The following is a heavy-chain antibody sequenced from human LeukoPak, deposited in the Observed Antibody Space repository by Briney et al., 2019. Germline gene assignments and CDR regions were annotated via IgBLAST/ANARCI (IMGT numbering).Heavy chain of an antibody. Sequence: SQTLSLTCTVSGGSISSGSYYWSWIRQPARKGLGWSGRIYTSGSTNYNPSLKSRVTISVDTSKNQFSLKLSSVTAADTAVYYCARDLAYDSSGYYVRAFDIWGQGTMVTVSS. J-gene: IGHJ3*02. CDR1: GGSISSGSYY. CDR3: ARDLAYDSSGYYVRAFDI. V-gene: IGHV4-61*02. D-gene: IGHD3-22*01. CDR2: IYTSGST.